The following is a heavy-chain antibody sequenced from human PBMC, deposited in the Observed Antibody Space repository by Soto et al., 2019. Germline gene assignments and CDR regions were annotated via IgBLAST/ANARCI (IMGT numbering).Heavy chain of an antibody. V-gene: IGHV3-74*01. CDR2: INSDGSST. J-gene: IGHJ5*02. Sequence: EVQLVESGGGLVQPGGSLRLSCAASGFAFSSYWMNWVRQAPGKGLMWVSRINSDGSSTSYGDSVKGRFTISRDNAKNTLYLQVDSLRAEDTAVYYCARGSLSAAESWGQGTLVTVSS. CDR1: GFAFSSYW. CDR3: ARGSLSAAES. D-gene: IGHD6-13*01.